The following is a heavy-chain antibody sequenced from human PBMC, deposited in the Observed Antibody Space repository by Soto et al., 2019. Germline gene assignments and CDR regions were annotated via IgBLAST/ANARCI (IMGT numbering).Heavy chain of an antibody. Sequence: PWETLSLTCTVSGGSLTAYSWNWIRQPVGKGLEWIGRIDTSGKTNYIPSLKSRLTMSIDRFKNQFSLNLKFVTAADTAVYFCAKDESGAADIWGQGTMVTVSS. V-gene: IGHV4-4*07. CDR2: IDTSGKT. CDR1: GGSLTAYS. D-gene: IGHD7-27*01. J-gene: IGHJ3*02. CDR3: AKDESGAADI.